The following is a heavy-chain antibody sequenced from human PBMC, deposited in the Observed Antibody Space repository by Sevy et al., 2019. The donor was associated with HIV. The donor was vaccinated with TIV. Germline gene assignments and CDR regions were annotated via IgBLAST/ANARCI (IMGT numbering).Heavy chain of an antibody. Sequence: ASVKVSCKASGYTFTNYHITWVRQAPGQGLEWMGRITPNNGDTNYAQRLQGRVTMTTDTSTSTAYMELRSLRSDDTAVYYCARAPSGSQGPGQYFHHWGQGTLVTVSS. CDR1: GYTFTNYH. CDR2: ITPNNGDT. J-gene: IGHJ1*01. D-gene: IGHD1-26*01. V-gene: IGHV1-18*01. CDR3: ARAPSGSQGPGQYFHH.